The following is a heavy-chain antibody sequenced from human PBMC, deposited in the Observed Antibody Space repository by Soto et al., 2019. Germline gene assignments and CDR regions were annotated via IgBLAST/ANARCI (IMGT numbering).Heavy chain of an antibody. CDR3: PRESLQGTDY. CDR2: IYYSGST. V-gene: IGHV4-31*03. Sequence: SETLSLTCTVSGGSISSGGYYWSWIRQHPGKGLEWIGYIYYSGSTYYNPSLKSRVTISVDTSKNQFSLKLSSVTAADTAVYYCPRESLQGTDYWGQGTLVTVSS. J-gene: IGHJ4*02. CDR1: GGSISSGGYY. D-gene: IGHD4-4*01.